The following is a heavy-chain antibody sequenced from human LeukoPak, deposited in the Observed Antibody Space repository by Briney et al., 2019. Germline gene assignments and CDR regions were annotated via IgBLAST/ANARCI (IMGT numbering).Heavy chain of an antibody. V-gene: IGHV3-11*01. CDR3: ARDKTNKGHDC. CDR1: GFSLSDYC. CDR2: VGNGGSNLM. Sequence: GGSLRLSCAASGFSLSDYCMTWVRQAPEKGLEWISYVGNGGSNLMLYADSVRGRFTVLRDYAKNSLYLQMSSLRAEDTAVYYCARDKTNKGHDCWGQGTLVTVYS. J-gene: IGHJ4*02. D-gene: IGHD2-8*01.